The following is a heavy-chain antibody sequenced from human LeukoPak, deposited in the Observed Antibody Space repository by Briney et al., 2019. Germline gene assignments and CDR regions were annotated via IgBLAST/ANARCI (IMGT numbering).Heavy chain of an antibody. CDR3: ARRTSTVAHWYFDL. CDR2: IYYSGST. V-gene: IGHV4-59*12. Sequence: SETLSLTCTVSGGSIGSYYWSWIRQPPGKGLEWIGYIYYSGSTYYNPSLKSRVTISVDTSKNQFSLKLSSVTAADTAVYYCARRTSTVAHWYFDLWGRGTLVTVSS. CDR1: GGSIGSYY. J-gene: IGHJ2*01.